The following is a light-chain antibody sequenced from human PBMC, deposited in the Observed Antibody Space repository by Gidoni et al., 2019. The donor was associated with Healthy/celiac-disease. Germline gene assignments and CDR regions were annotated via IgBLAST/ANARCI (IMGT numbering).Light chain of an antibody. Sequence: IQLTQSSSFLSASVGDRVTITCRASQGISSYLAWYQQKPGKAPKLLIYAASTLQSGVPSRFSGSGSGTEFTLTISSLQPEDFATYYCQQLNSYPVLTFGGGTKVEIK. CDR3: QQLNSYPVLT. CDR2: AAS. J-gene: IGKJ4*01. V-gene: IGKV1-9*01. CDR1: QGISSY.